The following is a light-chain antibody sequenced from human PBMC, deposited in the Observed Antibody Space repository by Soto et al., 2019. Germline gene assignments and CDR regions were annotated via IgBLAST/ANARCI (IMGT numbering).Light chain of an antibody. CDR2: WDS. V-gene: IGKV4-1*01. CDR3: QQYFTTRT. J-gene: IGKJ1*01. CDR1: QSVLYSSNNKNY. Sequence: DIVMTQSPDSLAVSLGERATINCKSSQSVLYSSNNKNYLAWYQQKPGQPPKLLIYWDSTRESGVPDRFSGSGSGADFTLTISSLPAEDVAVYYCQQYFTTRTFGQGTKVEIK.